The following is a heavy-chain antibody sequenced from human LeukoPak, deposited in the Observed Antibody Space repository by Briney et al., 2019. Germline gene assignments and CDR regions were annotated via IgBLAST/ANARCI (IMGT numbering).Heavy chain of an antibody. Sequence: ASVKVSCKASGYTSTSYDINWVRQAPGQGLEWMGWISGYNGNTKYAQDFQGRVTMTTDTSTSTAYMELRSLRSDDTAVYYCARELGGAGSYFFPYYAMDVWGQGTTVTVSS. CDR2: ISGYNGNT. D-gene: IGHD3-10*01. CDR1: GYTSTSYD. V-gene: IGHV1-18*01. CDR3: ARELGGAGSYFFPYYAMDV. J-gene: IGHJ6*02.